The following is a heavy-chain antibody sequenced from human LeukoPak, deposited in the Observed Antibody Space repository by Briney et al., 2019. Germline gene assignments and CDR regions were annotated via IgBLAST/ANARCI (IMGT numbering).Heavy chain of an antibody. CDR2: INPNTGGT. CDR1: GYTFTGQY. CDR3: ARDLSSSWFSDY. V-gene: IGHV1-2*02. Sequence: GASVKVSCKTSGYTFTGQYLHWVRQAPGQGLEWMGWINPNTGGTNYAQKFHGRVTMTRDTSISTAYMELTSLRSDDTAVYYCARDLSSSWFSDYWGPGTLITVSS. D-gene: IGHD6-13*01. J-gene: IGHJ4*02.